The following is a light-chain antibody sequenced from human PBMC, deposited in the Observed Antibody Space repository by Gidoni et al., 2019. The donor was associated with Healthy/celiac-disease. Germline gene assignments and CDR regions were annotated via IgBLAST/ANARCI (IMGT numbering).Light chain of an antibody. CDR3: QAWDSSTVV. CDR2: QDS. J-gene: IGLJ2*01. CDR1: QLGDKS. Sequence: SSELPQPPSVSVSPRQTASITCSGDQLGDKSACWYQQTPAQSPVLVIYQDSKPPSGIPERFSGSNSGNTATLTVSGTQAMDEADDYCQAWDSSTVVFGGGTKLTVL. V-gene: IGLV3-1*01.